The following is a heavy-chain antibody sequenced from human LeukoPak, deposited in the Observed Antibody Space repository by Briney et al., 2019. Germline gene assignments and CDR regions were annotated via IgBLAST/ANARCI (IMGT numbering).Heavy chain of an antibody. CDR1: GYTFTGYY. CDR3: ASYGYRRAFDY. D-gene: IGHD5-18*01. Sequence: ASVKVSCKASGYTFTGYYMHWVRQAPGQGLEWMGWISGYNDNTKYTQKLQGRVTMTTDTSTSTAYMELRSLRSDDTAVYYCASYGYRRAFDYWGQGTLVTVSS. V-gene: IGHV1-18*04. J-gene: IGHJ4*02. CDR2: ISGYNDNT.